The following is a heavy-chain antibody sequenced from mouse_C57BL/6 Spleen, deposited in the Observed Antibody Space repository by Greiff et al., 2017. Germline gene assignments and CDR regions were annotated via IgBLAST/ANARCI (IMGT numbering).Heavy chain of an antibody. D-gene: IGHD1-1*02. CDR3: ARNYAHVHWYFDV. J-gene: IGHJ1*03. CDR2: INPNNGGT. V-gene: IGHV1-26*01. Sequence: EVQLQQSGPELVKPGASVKISCKASGYTFTDYYMNWVKQSHGKSLEWIGDINPNNGGTSYNQKFKGKATLTVDKSSSTAYMELRSLTSEDSAVYCCARNYAHVHWYFDVWGTGTTVTVSS. CDR1: GYTFTDYY.